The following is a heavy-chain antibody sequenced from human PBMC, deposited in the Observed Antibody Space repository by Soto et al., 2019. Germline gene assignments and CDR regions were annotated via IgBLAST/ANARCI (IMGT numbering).Heavy chain of an antibody. CDR2: IYSGGST. J-gene: IGHJ4*02. CDR3: ARDRPGGIAAPTTDY. CDR1: GFTVSSNY. Sequence: GGSLRLSCAASGFTVSSNYMSWVRQAPGKGLEWVSVIYSGGSTYYADSVKGRFTISRDNSKNTLYLQMNSLRAEDTAVYYCARDRPGGIAAPTTDYWGQGTLVTVSS. D-gene: IGHD6-13*01. V-gene: IGHV3-53*01.